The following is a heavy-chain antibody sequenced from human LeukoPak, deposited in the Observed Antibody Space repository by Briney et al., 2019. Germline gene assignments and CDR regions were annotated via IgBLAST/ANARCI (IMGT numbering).Heavy chain of an antibody. J-gene: IGHJ4*02. CDR1: GDSISSYF. CDR2: VCYNGTT. Sequence: SETLSLTCSVSGDSISSYFWAWIRKPPGKGLEWIGYVCYNGTTNYNPSLRNRVAISIDTSKNQFSLKLNSATAADTAVYYCATSGGFNSPRHYWGQGTLVTVSS. D-gene: IGHD3-16*01. CDR3: ATSGGFNSPRHY. V-gene: IGHV4-59*01.